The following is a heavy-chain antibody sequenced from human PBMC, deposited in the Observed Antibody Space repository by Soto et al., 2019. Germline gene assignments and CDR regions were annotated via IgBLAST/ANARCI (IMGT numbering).Heavy chain of an antibody. D-gene: IGHD3-10*01. Sequence: PSETMSLTCTVGGASMSDCFRSWIRQSPGKGLEWIGYIYYLGSTDYNPSLKSRVTISVDTSKRQFSLRLTSVTAADTAVYYCARDGYDGSGSPYPAFWGPGTQVTVSS. CDR2: IYYLGST. V-gene: IGHV4-59*01. CDR1: GASMSDCF. CDR3: ARDGYDGSGSPYPAF. J-gene: IGHJ4*02.